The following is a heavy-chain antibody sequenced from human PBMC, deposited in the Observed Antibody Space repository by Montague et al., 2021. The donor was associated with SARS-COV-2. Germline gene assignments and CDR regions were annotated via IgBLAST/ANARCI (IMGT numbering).Heavy chain of an antibody. D-gene: IGHD4-17*01. CDR3: ARYGDYGSWFDP. V-gene: IGHV2-5*02. Sequence: PALVKPTQTLTLTCTFSGLSLSTSGDGVGWVRQPPGKALEWLALXYWDDDKRYSPSLKSRSTISKDTTKNEVVLTVANMDPVDTATYYCARYGDYGSWFDPRGQGTLVTVSS. CDR2: XYWDDDK. J-gene: IGHJ5*02. CDR1: GLSLSTSGDG.